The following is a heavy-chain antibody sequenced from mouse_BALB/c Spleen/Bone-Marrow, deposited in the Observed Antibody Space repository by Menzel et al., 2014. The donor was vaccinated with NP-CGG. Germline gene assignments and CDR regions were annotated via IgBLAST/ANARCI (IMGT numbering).Heavy chain of an antibody. J-gene: IGHJ3*01. Sequence: EVMLVESGGGLVQPGGSLKLSCATSGFTFGDYYMYWVRQTPEKRLEWVAYISNGGGSTYYPDTVKGRFTISRDNAKNTLYLQMSRLKSEDTAMYYCVRPLYDGYYVAYWGQGTLVTVSA. CDR3: VRPLYDGYYVAY. D-gene: IGHD2-3*01. V-gene: IGHV5-12*02. CDR1: GFTFGDYY. CDR2: ISNGGGST.